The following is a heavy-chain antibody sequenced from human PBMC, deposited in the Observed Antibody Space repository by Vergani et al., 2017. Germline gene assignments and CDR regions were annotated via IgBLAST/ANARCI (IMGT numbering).Heavy chain of an antibody. J-gene: IGHJ4*02. D-gene: IGHD4-17*01. V-gene: IGHV2-26*01. CDR2: ILSNGEK. CDR1: GFSLTSARVG. CDR3: ARIVYGDYSYYFDY. Sequence: QITLKESGPTLVKPTRTLTLTCSVSGFSLTSARVGVSWIRQPPGKALEWLAHILSNGEKSYSTSLRTRLRISKDASKSQVVITMTRVDPVDTGTYYCARIVYGDYSYYFDYWGQGTLVTVSS.